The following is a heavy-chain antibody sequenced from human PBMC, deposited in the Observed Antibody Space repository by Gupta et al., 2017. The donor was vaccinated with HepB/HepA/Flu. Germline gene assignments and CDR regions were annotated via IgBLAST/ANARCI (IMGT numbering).Heavy chain of an antibody. V-gene: IGHV3-33*01. D-gene: IGHD3-10*01. CDR2: IFYDGSKQ. CDR1: GFPFRLYG. Sequence: QEQLVESGGGVVQPGRSLRLSCAASGFPFRLYGMHWVRQAPGKGLEWVAVIFYDGSKQYYADSVKGRFTISRDSSKNTLDLQMNSLRGEDTAVYYCTRDQRSSYFDLWGRGTLVTVSS. J-gene: IGHJ2*01. CDR3: TRDQRSSYFDL.